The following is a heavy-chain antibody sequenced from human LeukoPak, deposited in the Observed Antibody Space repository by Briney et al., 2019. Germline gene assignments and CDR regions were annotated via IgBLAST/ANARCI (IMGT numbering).Heavy chain of an antibody. D-gene: IGHD3-9*01. J-gene: IGHJ4*02. V-gene: IGHV4-34*01. Sequence: SETLSLTCAVYGGSFSGYYWSWIRQPPGKGLEWIGEINHSGSTNYNPSLKSRVTISVDTSTNQFSLKLSSVTAADTAVYYCARVQFVLRYFDWIDYWGQGTLVTVSS. CDR2: INHSGST. CDR3: ARVQFVLRYFDWIDY. CDR1: GGSFSGYY.